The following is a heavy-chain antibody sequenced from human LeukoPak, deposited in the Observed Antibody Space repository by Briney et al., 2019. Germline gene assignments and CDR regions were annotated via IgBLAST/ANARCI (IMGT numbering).Heavy chain of an antibody. Sequence: GGSLRLSCAASGSTFSSYGMHWVRQAPGKGLDWVAVIWYDGSNKYYADSVKGRFTISRDNSKNTLYLQMNSLRAEDTAVYYCAKDVYYYDSSGYFLLDYWGQGTLVTVSS. V-gene: IGHV3-33*06. D-gene: IGHD3-22*01. CDR1: GSTFSSYG. J-gene: IGHJ4*02. CDR3: AKDVYYYDSSGYFLLDY. CDR2: IWYDGSNK.